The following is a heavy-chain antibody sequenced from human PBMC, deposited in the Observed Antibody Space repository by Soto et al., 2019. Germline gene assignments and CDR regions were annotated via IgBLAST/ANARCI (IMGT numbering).Heavy chain of an antibody. V-gene: IGHV1-3*01. CDR1: GYTFTSYG. Sequence: ASVKVSCKASGYTFTSYGMNWVRQAPGRRLEWMGWINPGNGKTKYSQKVQGRLIITRDTSASTAYMQLSSLTSEDTAIYYCARGGYFDSSGYYGAALWGQGTLVTVSS. J-gene: IGHJ4*02. CDR2: INPGNGKT. CDR3: ARGGYFDSSGYYGAAL. D-gene: IGHD3-22*01.